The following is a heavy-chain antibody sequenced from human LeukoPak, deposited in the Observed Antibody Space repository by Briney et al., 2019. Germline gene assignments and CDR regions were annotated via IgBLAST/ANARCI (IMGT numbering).Heavy chain of an antibody. J-gene: IGHJ1*01. Sequence: GGSLRLSCAASGFTFRSDAMSWVRQAPGKGLEWVSGISGSGGTTYYADSVKGRFTISRDNSKNTLYLQMNSLRAEDTAIYYCANARGGWGQGTLVTVSS. D-gene: IGHD3-10*01. V-gene: IGHV3-23*01. CDR1: GFTFRSDA. CDR2: ISGSGGTT. CDR3: ANARGG.